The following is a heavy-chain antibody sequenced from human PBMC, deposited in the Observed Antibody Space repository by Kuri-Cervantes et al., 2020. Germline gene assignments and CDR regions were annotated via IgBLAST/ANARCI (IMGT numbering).Heavy chain of an antibody. Sequence: ASVKVSCKASGYTFTSYDINWVRQAPGQRLEWMGWINAGNGNTKYSQKFQGRVTITRDTSASTAYMELSSLRSEDTAVYYCASGDYVRGAFDIWGQGTMVTVSS. CDR1: GYTFTSYD. D-gene: IGHD4-17*01. CDR3: ASGDYVRGAFDI. J-gene: IGHJ3*02. CDR2: INAGNGNT. V-gene: IGHV1-3*01.